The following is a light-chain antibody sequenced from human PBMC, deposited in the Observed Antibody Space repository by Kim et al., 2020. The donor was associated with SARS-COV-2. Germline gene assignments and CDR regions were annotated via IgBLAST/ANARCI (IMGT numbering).Light chain of an antibody. CDR3: QQYNSYSSST. CDR1: QSISSW. Sequence: DIQMTQSPSTLSASVGDRVTITCRASQSISSWLAWYQQKPGKAPKLLIYKASSLESGVPSRFSGSGSGTEFTLTISSLQPDDFATYYCQQYNSYSSSTFGQGTKLEI. J-gene: IGKJ2*01. CDR2: KAS. V-gene: IGKV1-5*03.